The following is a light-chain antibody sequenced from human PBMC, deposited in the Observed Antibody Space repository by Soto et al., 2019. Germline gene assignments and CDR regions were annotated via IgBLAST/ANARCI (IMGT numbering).Light chain of an antibody. CDR1: HSFNSN. V-gene: IGKV3-15*01. J-gene: IGKJ3*01. Sequence: EIVMTPSPATLSVSPGERPTLSCRASHSFNSNLAWYQQKPGQPPRLLIYDASTTATGIPARFSGSGSGTEFTLTISSLQSEDFAVYYCQQYNNWPFTFGHGTKVDIK. CDR2: DAS. CDR3: QQYNNWPFT.